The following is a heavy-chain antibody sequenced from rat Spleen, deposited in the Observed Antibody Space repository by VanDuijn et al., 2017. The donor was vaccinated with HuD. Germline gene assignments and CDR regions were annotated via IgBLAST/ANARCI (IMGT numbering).Heavy chain of an antibody. D-gene: IGHD4-3*01. J-gene: IGHJ4*01. Sequence: EVQLQESGPGLVKPSQSLSLTCSVTGYSITSNYWGWIRKFPGNKMEWMGYISYSGSTSYNPSLKSRISITRDTSKNQFFLQLNSVTTEDTATYYCARVSIIRGSVMDAWGQGASVTVSS. V-gene: IGHV3-1*01. CDR3: ARVSIIRGSVMDA. CDR1: GYSITSNY. CDR2: ISYSGST.